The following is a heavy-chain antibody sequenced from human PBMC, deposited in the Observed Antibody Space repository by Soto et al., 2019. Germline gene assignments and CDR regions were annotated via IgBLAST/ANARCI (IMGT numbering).Heavy chain of an antibody. D-gene: IGHD3-3*01. V-gene: IGHV1-8*01. CDR1: GYTFTSDD. J-gene: IGHJ6*03. Sequence: ASVKVSCKASGYTFTSDDINWVRQASGQGLEWMGWANPNSGNTGYAQKFQGRVSMTTNTSISTAYMELSSLKSDDTAVYYCARGLVTIQFDFWSGAGGFTQKNYYMDVWGSGTTVTVSS. CDR2: ANPNSGNT. CDR3: ARGLVTIQFDFWSGAGGFTQKNYYMDV.